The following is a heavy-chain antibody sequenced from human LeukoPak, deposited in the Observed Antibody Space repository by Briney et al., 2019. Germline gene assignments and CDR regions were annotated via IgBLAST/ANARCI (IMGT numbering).Heavy chain of an antibody. CDR1: GYTFNNFG. Sequence: ASVKVSCKASGYTFNNFGFSWVRQAPGQGLEGMGWISAYSGNSNYEQKLQDRVTMTTDRSTNTAYMELRSLRSDDTAVYYCARHSGSELFFDYWGQGTLVTVSS. CDR2: ISAYSGNS. J-gene: IGHJ4*02. D-gene: IGHD1-26*01. CDR3: ARHSGSELFFDY. V-gene: IGHV1-18*01.